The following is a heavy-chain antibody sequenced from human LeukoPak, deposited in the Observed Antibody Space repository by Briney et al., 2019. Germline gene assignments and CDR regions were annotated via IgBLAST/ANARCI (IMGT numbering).Heavy chain of an antibody. CDR2: IYYSGST. V-gene: IGHV4-39*01. CDR3: ARLMAGYYYDSSGYPTH. D-gene: IGHD3-22*01. CDR1: GASISSYY. J-gene: IGHJ4*02. Sequence: SETLSLTCTVSGASISSYYWSWIRQPPGKGLEWIGSIYYSGSTYYNPSLKSRVTISVDTSKNQFSLKLSSVTAADTAVYYCARLMAGYYYDSSGYPTHWGQGTLVTVSS.